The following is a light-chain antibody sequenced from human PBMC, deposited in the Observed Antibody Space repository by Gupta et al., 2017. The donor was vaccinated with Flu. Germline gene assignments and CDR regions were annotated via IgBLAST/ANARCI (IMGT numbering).Light chain of an antibody. CDR2: GAS. V-gene: IGKV1-39*01. Sequence: DIQMTQSPPSLSASVGDRVTITCRASQNINTYLNWYQQRPGKSPKLLIYGASSLESGVPSRFSGSGSGTNFILTISSRQAEDFATYYCQQTHSAPHTFGQGTKLDIK. CDR3: QQTHSAPHT. CDR1: QNINTY. J-gene: IGKJ2*01.